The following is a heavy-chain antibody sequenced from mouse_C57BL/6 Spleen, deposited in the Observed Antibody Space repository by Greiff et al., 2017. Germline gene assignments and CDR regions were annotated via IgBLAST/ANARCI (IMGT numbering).Heavy chain of an antibody. Sequence: VQLQQSGPELVKPGASVKISCKASGYTFTDYYMNWVKQSHGKSLEWIGDINPNNGGTSYNQKFKGKATLTVDKSSSTAYMELRSLTSEDSAVYYGARSIYYGGSWFAYWGQGTLVTVSA. CDR2: INPNNGGT. J-gene: IGHJ3*01. D-gene: IGHD1-1*01. V-gene: IGHV1-26*01. CDR3: ARSIYYGGSWFAY. CDR1: GYTFTDYY.